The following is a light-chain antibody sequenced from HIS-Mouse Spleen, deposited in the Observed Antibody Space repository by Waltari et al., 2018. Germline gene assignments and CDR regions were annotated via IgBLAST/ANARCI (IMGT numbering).Light chain of an antibody. CDR1: QGISSY. CDR3: QQLNSYPPT. CDR2: AAS. J-gene: IGKJ1*01. V-gene: IGKV1-9*01. Sequence: DLQLTQSPSFLSASVGDRVTITCRASQGISSYLAWYQQKPGKAPKLLIYAASTLQSGVPSMFSGSGSGTEFNLTISSLNPENFATYYCQQLNSYPPTFGQGTKVEIK.